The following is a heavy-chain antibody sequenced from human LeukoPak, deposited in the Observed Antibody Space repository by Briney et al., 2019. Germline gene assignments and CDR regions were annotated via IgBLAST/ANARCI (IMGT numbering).Heavy chain of an antibody. CDR3: ARSRGARYYFDF. CDR2: INHSGST. CDR1: GGSFSGYY. Sequence: SETLSLTCAVYGGSFSGYYWSWIRQPPGKGLEWIGEINHSGSTNYNPSLKSRVSISVDKSKNKFSLRLTSMTAADTAVYYCARSRGARYYFDFWGRGTLVTVSS. D-gene: IGHD3-10*01. J-gene: IGHJ4*02. V-gene: IGHV4-34*01.